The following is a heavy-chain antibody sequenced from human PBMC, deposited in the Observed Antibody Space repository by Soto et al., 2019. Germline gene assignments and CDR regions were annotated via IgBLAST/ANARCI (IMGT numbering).Heavy chain of an antibody. CDR1: GYTFTGYY. V-gene: IGHV1-2*04. Sequence: VKVSCKASGYTFTGYYMHWVRQAPGQGLEWMGWINPNSGGTNYAQKFQGWVTMTRDTSISTAYMELSRLRSDDTAVYYCAARITIFGVANDAFDIWGQGTMDTVSS. CDR2: INPNSGGT. J-gene: IGHJ3*02. CDR3: AARITIFGVANDAFDI. D-gene: IGHD3-3*01.